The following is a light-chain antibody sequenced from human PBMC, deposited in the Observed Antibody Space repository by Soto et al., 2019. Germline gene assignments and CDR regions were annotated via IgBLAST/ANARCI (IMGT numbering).Light chain of an antibody. Sequence: QSVLTQPPSVSAAPGQKVTISCSGGSSNIGNNYVSWYQQLPGTAPKLLIYDNNKRPSGIPDRFSGSKSGTSATLGITGLQTGDEADYYCGTWDSSLSAAGVFGGGTKVTVL. V-gene: IGLV1-51*01. CDR3: GTWDSSLSAAGV. CDR2: DNN. CDR1: SSNIGNNY. J-gene: IGLJ2*01.